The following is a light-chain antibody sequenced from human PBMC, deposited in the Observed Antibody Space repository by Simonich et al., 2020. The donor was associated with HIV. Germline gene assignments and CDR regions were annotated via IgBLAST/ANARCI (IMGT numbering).Light chain of an antibody. Sequence: DIQMTQSPSSMSASVGDRVTITCQASQDIINFLNWYQQKPGEAPKFLIYDESSLEAGVPSRFSGSGSGTDFTFTISSLQPEDIATYYCQQHDNLPSFTFGPGTKVDIK. CDR2: DES. V-gene: IGKV1-33*01. CDR3: QQHDNLPSFT. J-gene: IGKJ3*01. CDR1: QDIINF.